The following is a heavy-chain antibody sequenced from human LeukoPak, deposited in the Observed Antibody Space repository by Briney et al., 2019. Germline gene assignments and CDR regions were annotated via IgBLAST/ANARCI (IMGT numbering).Heavy chain of an antibody. Sequence: SETLSLTCTVSGGSMNSYYWSWIRQPPGKGLEWIGYIFYSGTTDYNPSLKSRVTISVGASKNQFSLKVSSVTAADTAVYYCARDCSRYSSRYFDFWGQGTLVTVSS. V-gene: IGHV4-59*01. CDR1: GGSMNSYY. CDR3: ARDCSRYSSRYFDF. D-gene: IGHD6-19*01. CDR2: IFYSGTT. J-gene: IGHJ4*02.